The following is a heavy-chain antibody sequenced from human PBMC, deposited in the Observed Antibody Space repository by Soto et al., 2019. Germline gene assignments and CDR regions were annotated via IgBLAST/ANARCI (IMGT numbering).Heavy chain of an antibody. D-gene: IGHD2-15*01. J-gene: IGHJ5*02. CDR2: IIPILGIA. CDR1: GGTFSSYT. CDR3: ARDDEYCSGGSCSFRFAP. Sequence: QVQLVQSGAEVKKPGSSVKVSCKASGGTFSSYTISWVRQAPGQGLEWMGRIIPILGIANYVQKFQGRVTITADKSTRTAYMELSTLRSETTAVYYCARDDEYCSGGSCSFRFAPWGQGTLVTVSS. V-gene: IGHV1-69*08.